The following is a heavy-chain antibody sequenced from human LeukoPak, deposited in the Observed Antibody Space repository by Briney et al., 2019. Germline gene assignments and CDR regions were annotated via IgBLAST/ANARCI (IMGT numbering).Heavy chain of an antibody. CDR3: ARGGGVRGVNYFDY. Sequence: GRSLRLSCAASGFTFSSYGMHWVRQAPGKGLEWVAVIWYDGSNKYYADSVKGRFTISRDNSKNTLYLQMNSLRAEDKAVYYCARGGGVRGVNYFDYWGQGTLVTVSS. V-gene: IGHV3-33*01. J-gene: IGHJ4*02. D-gene: IGHD3-10*02. CDR1: GFTFSSYG. CDR2: IWYDGSNK.